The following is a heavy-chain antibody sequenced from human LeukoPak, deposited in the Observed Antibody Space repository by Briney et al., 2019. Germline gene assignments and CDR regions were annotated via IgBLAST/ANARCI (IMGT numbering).Heavy chain of an antibody. Sequence: ASVKVSCKTSGYTFTGYYIHWVRQAPGQGLEWMGRINPNSGDTNYAQKFQDRVTMTRDTSMSTAYMELSRLRSDDTAVYYCARESPEDAFDIWGQGTTVTVSS. CDR1: GYTFTGYY. V-gene: IGHV1-2*06. J-gene: IGHJ3*02. CDR3: ARESPEDAFDI. CDR2: INPNSGDT.